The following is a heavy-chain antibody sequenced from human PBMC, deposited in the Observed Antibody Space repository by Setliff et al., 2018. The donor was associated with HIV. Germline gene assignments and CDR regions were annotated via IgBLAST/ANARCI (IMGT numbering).Heavy chain of an antibody. CDR1: GYTFTSYY. J-gene: IGHJ4*02. D-gene: IGHD5-12*01. Sequence: GASVKVSCKASGYTFTSYYIHWMRQAPGQGLEWMGVINPRGGSTSYAQVLQGRVTMTRATFTGTVYMELSSLRSEDTAVYYCARVGERWLQFYYFDNWGQGTLVTVPQ. CDR2: INPRGGST. CDR3: ARVGERWLQFYYFDN. V-gene: IGHV1-46*04.